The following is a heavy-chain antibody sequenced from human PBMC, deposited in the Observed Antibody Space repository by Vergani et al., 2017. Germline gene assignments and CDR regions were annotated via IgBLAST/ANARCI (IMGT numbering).Heavy chain of an antibody. V-gene: IGHV3-7*01. CDR3: ARAGYCSSTSCYFDY. J-gene: IGHJ4*02. D-gene: IGHD2-2*01. CDR2: IKQDGSEK. CDR1: GFTFSSYW. Sequence: EVQLVESGGGLVQPGGSLRLSCAASGFTFSSYWMSWVRQAPGKGLEWVANIKQDGSEKYYVDSVKGRFTISRDNAKNSLYLQMNSLRAEDTAVYYCARAGYCSSTSCYFDYWGQGTLVTVSS.